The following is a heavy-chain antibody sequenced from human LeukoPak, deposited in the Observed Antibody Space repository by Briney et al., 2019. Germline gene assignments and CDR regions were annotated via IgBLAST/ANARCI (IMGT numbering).Heavy chain of an antibody. CDR2: IKQDGSEK. V-gene: IGHV3-7*01. D-gene: IGHD2-15*01. Sequence: GGSLRLSCAASGFMFSSYWMTWVRQAPGKGLEWVANIKQDGSEKYNVDSVKGRFTISRDNAKNSLYLQMNSLRAEDTAVYYCARGRYCSGGSCYGAPGYYFDYWGQGTLVTVSS. CDR3: ARGRYCSGGSCYGAPGYYFDY. CDR1: GFMFSSYW. J-gene: IGHJ4*02.